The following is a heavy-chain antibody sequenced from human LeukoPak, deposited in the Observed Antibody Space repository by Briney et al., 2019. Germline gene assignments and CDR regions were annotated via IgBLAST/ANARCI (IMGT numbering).Heavy chain of an antibody. V-gene: IGHV3-20*04. Sequence: GGSLRLSCAASGFTFDDYGISWVRQAPGKGLEWVSGINWNGGSTGYADSVKGRFTISRDNAKNSLYLQMNSLRAEDTAVYYCAREPYSNPTDYFDYWGQGTLVTVSS. CDR1: GFTFDDYG. D-gene: IGHD4-11*01. CDR3: AREPYSNPTDYFDY. CDR2: INWNGGST. J-gene: IGHJ4*02.